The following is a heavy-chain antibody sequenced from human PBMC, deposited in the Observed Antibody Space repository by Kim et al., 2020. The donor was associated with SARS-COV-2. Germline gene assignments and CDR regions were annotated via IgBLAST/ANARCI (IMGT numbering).Heavy chain of an antibody. CDR3: ARITHNGDYPYYYGMDV. CDR2: ISGSGGST. CDR1: GFTFSSYA. J-gene: IGHJ6*02. D-gene: IGHD4-17*01. Sequence: GGSLRLSCAASGFTFSSYAMSWVRQAPGKGLEWVSAISGSGGSTYYADSVKGRFTISRDNSKNTLYLQMNSLRAEDTAVYYCARITHNGDYPYYYGMDVWGQGTTVTVSS. V-gene: IGHV3-23*01.